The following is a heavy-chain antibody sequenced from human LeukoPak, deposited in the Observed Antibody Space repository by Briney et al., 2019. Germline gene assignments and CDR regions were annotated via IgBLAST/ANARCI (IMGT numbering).Heavy chain of an antibody. Sequence: GGSLRLSCVASGFIFSRYEMNWVRQAPGKGLEWLSYIGTSGSIMSYADSVKGRFTISRDNAKNSLYLQMNSLRAEDTALYYCAKDTRAGYSSSWYYFDYWGQGTLVTVSS. D-gene: IGHD6-13*01. CDR2: IGTSGSIM. CDR3: AKDTRAGYSSSWYYFDY. CDR1: GFIFSRYE. J-gene: IGHJ4*02. V-gene: IGHV3-48*03.